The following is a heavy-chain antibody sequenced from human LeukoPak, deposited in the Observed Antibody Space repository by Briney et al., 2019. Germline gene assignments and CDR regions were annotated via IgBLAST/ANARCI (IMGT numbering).Heavy chain of an antibody. V-gene: IGHV3-48*01. CDR3: AKGGGYEAQYYYYYLDV. CDR1: GFTFSNYG. Sequence: GGSLRLSCAASGFTFSNYGMHWVRQAPGKGLEWVSYISTSSSTIYYADSVKGRFTISRDNAKNSLYLQMKSLRAEDTAVYYCAKGGGYEAQYYYYYLDVWGKGTTVTISS. CDR2: ISTSSSTI. D-gene: IGHD5-12*01. J-gene: IGHJ6*03.